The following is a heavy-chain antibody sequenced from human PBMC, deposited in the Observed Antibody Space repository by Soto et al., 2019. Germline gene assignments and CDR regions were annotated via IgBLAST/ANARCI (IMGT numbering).Heavy chain of an antibody. CDR3: ARESPTVILAADYYYYGMDV. V-gene: IGHV3-33*01. D-gene: IGHD4-17*01. CDR1: GFTFSSYG. Sequence: GGSLILSCAASGFTFSSYGMHWVRQAPGKGLEWVAVIWYDGSNKYYADSVKGRFTISRDNSKNTLYLQMNSLRAEDTAVYYCARESPTVILAADYYYYGMDVWGQGTTVSVSS. J-gene: IGHJ6*02. CDR2: IWYDGSNK.